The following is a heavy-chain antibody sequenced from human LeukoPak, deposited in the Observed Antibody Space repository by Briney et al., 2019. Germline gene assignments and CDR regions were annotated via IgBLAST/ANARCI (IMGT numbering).Heavy chain of an antibody. J-gene: IGHJ4*02. CDR2: IDPSDSYT. CDR1: GYSFTSYW. V-gene: IGHV5-10-1*01. CDR3: AKSPIVVVPAAMGGNDY. Sequence: GESLKISCKGSGYSFTSYWISWVRQMPGKGLERMGRIDPSDSYTNYSPSFQGHVTISADKSISTAYLQWSSLKASDTAMYYCAKSPIVVVPAAMGGNDYWGQGTLVTVSS. D-gene: IGHD2-2*01.